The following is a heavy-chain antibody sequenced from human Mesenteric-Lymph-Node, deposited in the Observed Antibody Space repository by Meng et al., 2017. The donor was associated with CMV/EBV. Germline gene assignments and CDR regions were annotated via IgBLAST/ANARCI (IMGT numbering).Heavy chain of an antibody. V-gene: IGHV3-72*01. CDR3: AKDRGGYYQYYFYYGMDV. CDR2: TRNKANSYTT. CDR1: GFTFSDHY. J-gene: IGHJ6*02. Sequence: GGSLRLSCAASGFTFSDHYMDWVRQAPGKGLEWVGRTRNKANSYTTEYAASVKGRFTISRDDSRNSLYLQMNSLRADDTAVYYCAKDRGGYYQYYFYYGMDVWGQGTTVTVSS. D-gene: IGHD3-3*01.